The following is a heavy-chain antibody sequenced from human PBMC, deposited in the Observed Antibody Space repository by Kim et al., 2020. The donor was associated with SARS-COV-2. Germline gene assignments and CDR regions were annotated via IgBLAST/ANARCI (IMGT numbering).Heavy chain of an antibody. Sequence: ADSVKGRFTISRDNSKNTLYLQMNSLRAEDTAVYYCARDHSSGWSSPFDYWGQGTLVTVSS. J-gene: IGHJ4*02. CDR3: ARDHSSGWSSPFDY. V-gene: IGHV3-33*01. D-gene: IGHD6-19*01.